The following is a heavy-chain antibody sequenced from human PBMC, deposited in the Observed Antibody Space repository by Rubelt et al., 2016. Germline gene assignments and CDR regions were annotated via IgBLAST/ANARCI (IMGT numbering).Heavy chain of an antibody. Sequence: QVQLQQWGAGLLKPSETLSLTCAVYGGSFSGYYWSWIRQPPGKGLEWIGEINHSGSTNYNPSLKSRVTISVDTSDKQFSLKLNSVTAADTAVYYCARGFRTDWPVGPDWGQGTLVTVSS. CDR3: ARGFRTDWPVGPD. J-gene: IGHJ4*02. V-gene: IGHV4-34*01. D-gene: IGHD3-9*01. CDR1: GGSFSGYY. CDR2: INHSGST.